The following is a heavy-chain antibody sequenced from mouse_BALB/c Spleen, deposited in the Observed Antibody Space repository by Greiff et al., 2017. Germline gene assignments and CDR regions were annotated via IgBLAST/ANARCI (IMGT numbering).Heavy chain of an antibody. CDR1: GYSITSGYY. J-gene: IGHJ4*01. Sequence: DVKLQESGPGLVKPSQSLSLTCSVTGYSITSGYYWNWIRQFPGNKLEWMGYISYDGSNNYNPSLKNRISITRDTSKNQFFLKLNSVTTEDTATYYCARCGKDAMDYWGQGTSVTVSS. V-gene: IGHV3-6*02. CDR3: ARCGKDAMDY. CDR2: ISYDGSN. D-gene: IGHD1-1*02.